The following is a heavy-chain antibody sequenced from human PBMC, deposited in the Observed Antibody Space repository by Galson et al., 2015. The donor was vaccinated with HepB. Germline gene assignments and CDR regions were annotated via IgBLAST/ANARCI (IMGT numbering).Heavy chain of an antibody. J-gene: IGHJ4*02. V-gene: IGHV3-30*19. Sequence: SLRLSCAASGFTFSSYGMHWVRQAPGKGLEWVAVIWYDGSNKYYADSVKGRFTISRDNSKNTLYLQMNSLRAEDTAVYYCARSPRFGGAELKDEFDYWGQGTLVTVSS. CDR2: IWYDGSNK. D-gene: IGHD1-26*01. CDR3: ARSPRFGGAELKDEFDY. CDR1: GFTFSSYG.